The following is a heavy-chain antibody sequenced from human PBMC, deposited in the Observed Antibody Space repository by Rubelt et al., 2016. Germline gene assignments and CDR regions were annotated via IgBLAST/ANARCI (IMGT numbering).Heavy chain of an antibody. CDR3: ARGGAGSYNFDF. Sequence: SYGMHWVRQAPGKGLEWVAVIWYDGSNKYYADSVKGRFTISRDNAENSLYLEMDSLRADDTAIYFCARGGAGSYNFDFWGQGTLVTVSS. CDR2: IWYDGSNK. CDR1: SYG. V-gene: IGHV3-33*01. J-gene: IGHJ4*02. D-gene: IGHD1-26*01.